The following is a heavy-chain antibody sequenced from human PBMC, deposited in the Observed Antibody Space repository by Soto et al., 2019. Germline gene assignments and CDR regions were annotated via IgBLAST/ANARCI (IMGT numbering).Heavy chain of an antibody. CDR2: IYSSGST. D-gene: IGHD3-22*01. J-gene: IGHJ4*02. CDR1: GFTVSSND. V-gene: IGHV3-53*01. Sequence: EVQLVESGGGLIQPGGSLTLSCAASGFTVSSNDMSWVRQAPGKGLEWVSLIYSSGSTHYADSVKGRFTISRDNSKHTQYLIMNSLRAEDTAVYYCARRPLNSNGAYWGQGPRVTVSS. CDR3: ARRPLNSNGAY.